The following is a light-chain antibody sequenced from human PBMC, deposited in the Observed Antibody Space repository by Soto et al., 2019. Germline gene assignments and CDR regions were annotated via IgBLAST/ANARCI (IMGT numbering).Light chain of an antibody. CDR1: QSVSSN. CDR2: VAS. CDR3: XXXXXWPLT. J-gene: IGKJ4*01. V-gene: IGKV3-15*01. Sequence: EIVMTQSPATLSVSPGERATLSCRASQSVSSNLAWYQQKPGQTPKLLIYVASTRATGIPARFSGSGSGTEFTLTISSLQSEXXXXXXXXXXXXWPLTFGGGTKVEFK.